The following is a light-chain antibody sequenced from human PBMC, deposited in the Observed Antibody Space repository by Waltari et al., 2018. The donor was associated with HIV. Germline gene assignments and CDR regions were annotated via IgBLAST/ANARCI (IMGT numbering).Light chain of an antibody. CDR3: TSYAGSNNLNVV. Sequence: QSALPQPPSPSGSPGQSVTISCTGISRDVGGCHYVPWYQQPPGKAPKLMIYDVSKRPSGVPNRFSGSKSGNTASLTVSGLQAEDEAEYYCTSYAGSNNLNVVFGGGTKLTVL. V-gene: IGLV2-8*01. CDR2: DVS. J-gene: IGLJ2*01. CDR1: SRDVGGCHY.